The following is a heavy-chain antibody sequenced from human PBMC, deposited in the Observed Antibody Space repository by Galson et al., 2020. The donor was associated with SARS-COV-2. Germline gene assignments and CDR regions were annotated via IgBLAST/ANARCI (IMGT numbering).Heavy chain of an antibody. CDR2: ISYDGNT. J-gene: IGHJ4*02. D-gene: IGHD4-17*01. V-gene: IGHV4-39*01. CDR1: GDSINYNHNY. CDR3: ARHAGNYGSNTYFDS. Sequence: SETLSLTCTVSGDSINYNHNYWGWIRQPPGKGLEWIGSISYDGNTYYNPSLKSRVTMSVDTSKNQFSLKLSSVTAADTALFYCARHAGNYGSNTYFDSWGQGTLVSVSS.